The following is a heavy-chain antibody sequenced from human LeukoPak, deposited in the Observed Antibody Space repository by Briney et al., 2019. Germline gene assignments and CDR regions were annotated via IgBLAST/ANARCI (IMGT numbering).Heavy chain of an antibody. CDR2: IIPIFGTA. D-gene: IGHD3-9*01. CDR3: ARGDDILTGYSYGGYGMDV. Sequence: SVKVSCKASGGTLSSYAISWVRQAPGQGLEWMGGIIPIFGTANYAQKFQGRVTITADESTSTAYMELSSLRSEDTAVYYCARGDDILTGYSYGGYGMDVWGQGTTDTVSS. V-gene: IGHV1-69*13. CDR1: GGTLSSYA. J-gene: IGHJ6*02.